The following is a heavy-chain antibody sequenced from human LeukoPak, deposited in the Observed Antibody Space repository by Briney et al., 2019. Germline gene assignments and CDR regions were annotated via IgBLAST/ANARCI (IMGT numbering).Heavy chain of an antibody. Sequence: SGGSLRLSCAASGFSFSNYDMHWVRQAPGKGLEWVAVIWYDGSNKYYADSVKGRFTISRDNSKNTLYLQMNSLRVEDTAVYYCARGEPTVTTKQNFDYWGQGTLVTVSS. CDR3: ARGEPTVTTKQNFDY. D-gene: IGHD4-17*01. CDR1: GFSFSNYD. J-gene: IGHJ4*02. V-gene: IGHV3-33*01. CDR2: IWYDGSNK.